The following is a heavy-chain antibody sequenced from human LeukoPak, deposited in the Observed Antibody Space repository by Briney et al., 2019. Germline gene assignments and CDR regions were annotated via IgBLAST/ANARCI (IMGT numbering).Heavy chain of an antibody. J-gene: IGHJ4*02. V-gene: IGHV3-74*01. CDR1: GFTFSTYW. CDR2: INSDGSST. CDR3: ARVSSSSWWGFDY. D-gene: IGHD6-13*01. Sequence: GGSLRLSCAASGFTFSTYWMHWVRQAPGKGLVWVSRINSDGSSTRYADSVKGRFTISRDNAKNTLYLQMNSLRAEDTAVYYCARVSSSSWWGFDYWGQGTLVTVSS.